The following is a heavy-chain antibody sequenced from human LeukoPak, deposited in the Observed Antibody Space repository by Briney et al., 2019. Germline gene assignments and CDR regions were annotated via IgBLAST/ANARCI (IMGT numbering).Heavy chain of an antibody. CDR1: GGSINSNNW. J-gene: IGHJ4*02. V-gene: IGHV4-4*02. CDR2: VYRSGST. D-gene: IGHD3-10*01. CDR3: ARIVYGSGNCFDY. Sequence: PSGTLSLTCAVSGGSINSNNWWSWVRQPPGKGLEWMGDVYRSGSTNYNSSLKGRVTISVDKSKNQFSLKLNSVTAADTAVYYCARIVYGSGNCFDYWGQGTLVTVSS.